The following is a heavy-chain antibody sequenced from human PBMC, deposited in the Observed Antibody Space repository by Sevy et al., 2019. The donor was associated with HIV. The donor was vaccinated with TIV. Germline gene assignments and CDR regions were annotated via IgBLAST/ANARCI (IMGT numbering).Heavy chain of an antibody. J-gene: IGHJ6*02. CDR1: GFTFSIYA. CDR3: ARDLPSAVTNPFYYYGMDV. CDR2: ISYDGSKK. D-gene: IGHD4-17*01. V-gene: IGHV3-30*04. Sequence: GGSLRLSCAASGFTFSIYAIHWVRQAPGKGLEWVAVISYDGSKKYYVDSVKGRFTSSRDNSKNTLYLQMNSLRPEETAVYYCARDLPSAVTNPFYYYGMDVWGQGTTVTVSS.